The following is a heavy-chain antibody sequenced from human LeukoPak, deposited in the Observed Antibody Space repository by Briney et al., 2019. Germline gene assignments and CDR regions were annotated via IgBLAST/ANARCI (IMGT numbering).Heavy chain of an antibody. Sequence: SETLPLTCTVSGGSISSSSYYWGWIRQPPGKGLEWIGSIYYSGSTYYNPSLKSRVTISVDTSKNQFSLKLSSVTAADTAVYYCARIVVRMIYDILTGYYVDHYYYYMDVWGKGTTVTVSS. V-gene: IGHV4-39*07. CDR3: ARIVVRMIYDILTGYYVDHYYYYMDV. CDR2: IYYSGST. D-gene: IGHD3-9*01. J-gene: IGHJ6*03. CDR1: GGSISSSSYY.